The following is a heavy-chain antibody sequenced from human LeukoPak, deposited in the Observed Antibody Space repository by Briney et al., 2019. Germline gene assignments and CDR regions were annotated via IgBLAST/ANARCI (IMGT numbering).Heavy chain of an antibody. D-gene: IGHD1-26*01. J-gene: IGHJ2*01. V-gene: IGHV3-74*01. Sequence: PGGSLRLSCAASGFTFSSYWMHWVRQAPGKGLVWVSRINSDGSSTSYADSVKGRFTISRDSSRNTLFLNMNTLRAEDTAIYYCAKDRTVGASYWYFDLWGRGTLVTVSS. CDR3: AKDRTVGASYWYFDL. CDR2: INSDGSST. CDR1: GFTFSSYW.